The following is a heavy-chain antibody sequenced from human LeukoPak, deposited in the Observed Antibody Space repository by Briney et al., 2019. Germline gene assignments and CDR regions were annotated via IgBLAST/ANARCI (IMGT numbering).Heavy chain of an antibody. V-gene: IGHV3-15*01. J-gene: IGHJ4*02. CDR2: IKRKGDDGTI. CDR1: GFTFSNAC. Sequence: PGESLRLSCAASGFTFSNACMSWVRQAPGRGLEWVGRIKRKGDDGTIDYAAPVKGRLSISRDDSKNTLYLQMNSLKSEDTAVYYCTAGTGRSDFDYWGQGTLVTVSS. D-gene: IGHD3/OR15-3a*01. CDR3: TAGTGRSDFDY.